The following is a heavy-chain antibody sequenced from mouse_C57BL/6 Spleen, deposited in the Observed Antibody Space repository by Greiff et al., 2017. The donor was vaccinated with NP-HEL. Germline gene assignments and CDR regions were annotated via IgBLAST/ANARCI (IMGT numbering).Heavy chain of an antibody. J-gene: IGHJ2*01. D-gene: IGHD2-1*01. V-gene: IGHV1-15*01. CDR1: GYTFTDYE. CDR2: IDPETGGT. CDR3: TRRRGYGNCFDY. Sequence: VQLQQSGAELVRPGASVTLSCKASGYTFTDYEMHWVKQTPVHGLEWIGAIDPETGGTAYNQKFKGTAILTADKSSSTAYMELRSLTSEDSAVYDCTRRRGYGNCFDYWGQGTTLTVAS.